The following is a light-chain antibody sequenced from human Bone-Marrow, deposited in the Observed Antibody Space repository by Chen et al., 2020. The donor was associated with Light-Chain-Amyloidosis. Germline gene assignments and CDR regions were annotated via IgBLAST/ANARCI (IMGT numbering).Light chain of an antibody. CDR3: QSYQGSSQGV. Sequence: NFILTQPHSVSGSPGKPVIISCTRSSGSIATNYVQWYQQRPGSSPTTVIYEDDQRPSGVPDRFSGSIDRSSNSASLTISGLKTEDEADYYCQSYQGSSQGVFGGGTKLTVL. CDR2: EDD. J-gene: IGLJ3*02. V-gene: IGLV6-57*01. CDR1: SGSIATNY.